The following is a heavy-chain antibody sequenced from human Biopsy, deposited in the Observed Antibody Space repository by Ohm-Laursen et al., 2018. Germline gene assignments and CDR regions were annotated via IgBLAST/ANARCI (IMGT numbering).Heavy chain of an antibody. J-gene: IGHJ6*02. CDR3: VRGVDYYDPYHYYALDV. V-gene: IGHV4-34*01. D-gene: IGHD3-22*01. CDR2: INHSGRT. CDR1: GESFNGYH. Sequence: SETLSLTWAVYGESFNGYHWSWIRQTPGKGLEWIGEINHSGRTNYNPSLKSRVTISVDTSKNQFSLKVRSVTAADTAVYYCVRGVDYYDPYHYYALDVWGQGTTVTVSS.